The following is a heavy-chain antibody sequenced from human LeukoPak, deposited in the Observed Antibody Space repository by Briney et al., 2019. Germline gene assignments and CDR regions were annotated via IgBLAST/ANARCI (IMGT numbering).Heavy chain of an antibody. J-gene: IGHJ3*02. CDR3: AKNYDSSGYYYDAFDI. D-gene: IGHD3-22*01. CDR2: ISGSGGST. CDR1: GFTFSTYV. V-gene: IGHV3-23*01. Sequence: GGSLRLSCAASGFTFSTYVMSWVRQAPGKGLEWVSAISGSGGSTYYADSVKGRFTISRDNSKNTLYLQMNSLRAEDTAVYYCAKNYDSSGYYYDAFDIWGQGTMVTVSS.